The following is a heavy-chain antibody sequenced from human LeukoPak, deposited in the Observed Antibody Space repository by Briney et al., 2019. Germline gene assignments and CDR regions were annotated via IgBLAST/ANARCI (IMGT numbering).Heavy chain of an antibody. J-gene: IGHJ5*02. Sequence: ASVKVSCKVSGYTLTELSMHWVRQAPGKGLEWMGGFDPEDGETIYAQKLQGRVTMTTDTSTSTANMELRSLRSDDTAVYYCARGFDSGWYGPNNWFDPWGQGTLVTVSS. CDR3: ARGFDSGWYGPNNWFDP. CDR1: GYTLTELS. V-gene: IGHV1-24*01. CDR2: FDPEDGET. D-gene: IGHD6-19*01.